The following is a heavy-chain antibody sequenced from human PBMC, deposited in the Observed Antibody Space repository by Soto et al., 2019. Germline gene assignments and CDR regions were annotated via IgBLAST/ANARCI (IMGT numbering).Heavy chain of an antibody. Sequence: GGSLRLSCAASGFSFSHYAMHWVRQPPGKGLEWVALISYDGDDQYFTDSVRGRFTISRDNSKTTVYLEMNSLRLDDTATYYCVSPHSDSSNAFDLWGQGTLVTVSS. CDR2: ISYDGDDQ. CDR1: GFSFSHYA. CDR3: VSPHSDSSNAFDL. V-gene: IGHV3-30-3*01. J-gene: IGHJ5*02. D-gene: IGHD3-22*01.